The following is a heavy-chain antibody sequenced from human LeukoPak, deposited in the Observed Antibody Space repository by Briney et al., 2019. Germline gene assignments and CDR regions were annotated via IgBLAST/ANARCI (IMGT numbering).Heavy chain of an antibody. CDR2: ISWNSDNI. D-gene: IGHD6-19*01. J-gene: IGHJ4*02. Sequence: GRSLRLSCAASGFTFDDYAMHWVRQAPGKGLEWVSGISWNSDNIVYADSVKGRFTISRDNAKNSLYLQMNSLKTEDTALYCCIKGKEGGSSGWYRNFDYWGQGTLVTVSS. V-gene: IGHV3-9*01. CDR1: GFTFDDYA. CDR3: IKGKEGGSSGWYRNFDY.